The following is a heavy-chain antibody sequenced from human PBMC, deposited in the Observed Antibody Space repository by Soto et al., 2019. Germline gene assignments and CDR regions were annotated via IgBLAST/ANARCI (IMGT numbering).Heavy chain of an antibody. CDR3: ARELGYCSGGSCYSYRKYQGMDG. D-gene: IGHD2-15*01. Sequence: HPGGSLRLSCAASGFTFSSYWMHWVRQAPGKGLVLVSRINSDGSSTSYADSVKGRFTISRGNAKNTLYLQMNSLRAEDTAVYYCARELGYCSGGSCYSYRKYQGMDGWGQGTTVTVSS. J-gene: IGHJ6*02. CDR2: INSDGSST. V-gene: IGHV3-74*01. CDR1: GFTFSSYW.